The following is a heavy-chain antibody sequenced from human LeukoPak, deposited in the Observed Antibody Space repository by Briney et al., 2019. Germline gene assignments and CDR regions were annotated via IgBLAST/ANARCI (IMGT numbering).Heavy chain of an antibody. CDR3: ATAVLLLFDY. V-gene: IGHV1-24*01. Sequence: GASVKVSCKASGGTFSSYAISWVRQAPGKGLEWMGGFDPEDGETIYAQKFQGRVTMTEDTSTDTAYMELSSLRSEDTAVYYCATAVLLLFDYWGQGTLVTVSS. CDR2: FDPEDGET. D-gene: IGHD2/OR15-2a*01. CDR1: GGTFSSYA. J-gene: IGHJ4*02.